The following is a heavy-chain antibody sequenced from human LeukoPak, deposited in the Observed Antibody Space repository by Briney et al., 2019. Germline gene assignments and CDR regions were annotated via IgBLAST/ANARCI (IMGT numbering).Heavy chain of an antibody. J-gene: IGHJ1*01. V-gene: IGHV1-2*02. D-gene: IGHD6-13*01. CDR1: GYTFTGYY. CDR3: ARIGISARGTNFHH. CDR2: INPNSGGT. Sequence: ASVKVSCKASGYTFTGYYMHWVRQAPGQGLEWMGWINPNSGGTNYAQKFQGRVTKTRDTSISTAYMELSRLRSDDTALYYCARIGISARGTNFHHWGQGTLVTVSS.